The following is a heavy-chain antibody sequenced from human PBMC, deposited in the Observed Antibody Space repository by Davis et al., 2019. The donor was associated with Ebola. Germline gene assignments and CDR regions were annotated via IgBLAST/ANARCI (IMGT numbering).Heavy chain of an antibody. CDR3: TGGDFWSGQFDY. J-gene: IGHJ4*02. D-gene: IGHD3-3*01. CDR2: ISYDGSNK. CDR1: GFTFSSYA. Sequence: GESLKISCAASGFTFSSYAMHWVRQAPGKGLEWVAVISYDGSNKYYADSVKGRFTISRDNSKNTLYLQMNSLRAEDTAVYYCTGGDFWSGQFDYWGQGTLVTVSS. V-gene: IGHV3-30-3*01.